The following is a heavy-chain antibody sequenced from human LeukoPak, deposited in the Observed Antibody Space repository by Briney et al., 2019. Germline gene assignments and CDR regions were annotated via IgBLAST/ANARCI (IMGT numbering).Heavy chain of an antibody. V-gene: IGHV4-39*07. Sequence: PSETLSLTCTVSGGSISSSSYYWGWIRQPPGKGLEWIGSIYYSGSTNYNPSLKSRVTISVDTSKNQFSLKLSSVTAADTAVYYCARGLVGATGEAFDIWGQGTMVTVSS. CDR3: ARGLVGATGEAFDI. D-gene: IGHD1-26*01. J-gene: IGHJ3*02. CDR2: IYYSGST. CDR1: GGSISSSSYY.